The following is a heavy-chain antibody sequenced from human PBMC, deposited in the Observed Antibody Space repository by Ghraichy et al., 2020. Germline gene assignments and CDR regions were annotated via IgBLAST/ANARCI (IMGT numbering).Heavy chain of an antibody. D-gene: IGHD2-2*01. V-gene: IGHV1-69*13. CDR1: GGTFSSYA. J-gene: IGHJ5*02. Sequence: SVKVSCKASGGTFSSYAISWVRQAPGQGLEWMGGIIPIFGTANYAQKFQGRVTITADESTSTAYMELSSLRSEDTAVYYCASSRSSTSCLRSCWFDPWGQGTLVTVSS. CDR2: IIPIFGTA. CDR3: ASSRSSTSCLRSCWFDP.